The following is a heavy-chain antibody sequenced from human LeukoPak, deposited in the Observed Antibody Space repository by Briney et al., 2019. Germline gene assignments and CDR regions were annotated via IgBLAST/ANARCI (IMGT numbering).Heavy chain of an antibody. D-gene: IGHD3-10*01. V-gene: IGHV3-53*04. J-gene: IGHJ6*02. CDR2: IYSGGST. CDR3: ARDYQRGFGEPESGYYYYGMDV. Sequence: GGSLRLSCAASGFTVSSNYMSWVRQAPGKGLEWVSVIYSGGSTYYADSVKGRFTISRHNSKNTLYLQMNSLRAEDTAVYYCARDYQRGFGEPESGYYYYGMDVWGQGTTVTVSS. CDR1: GFTVSSNY.